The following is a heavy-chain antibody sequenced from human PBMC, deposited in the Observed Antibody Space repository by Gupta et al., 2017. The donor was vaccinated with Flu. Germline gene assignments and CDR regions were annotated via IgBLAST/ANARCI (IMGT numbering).Heavy chain of an antibody. D-gene: IGHD2-2*01. Sequence: GSTYYNPSLKSRVTISVDTSKDQFSLKLNSVTAADTAVYYCARSLGYCGATTCHMSWFDSWGQGTLVTVSS. J-gene: IGHJ5*01. CDR2: GST. CDR3: ARSLGYCGATTCHMSWFDS. V-gene: IGHV4-39*01.